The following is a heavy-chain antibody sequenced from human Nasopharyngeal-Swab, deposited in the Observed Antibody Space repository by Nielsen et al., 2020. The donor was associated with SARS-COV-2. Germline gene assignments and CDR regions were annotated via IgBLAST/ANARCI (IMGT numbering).Heavy chain of an antibody. CDR3: ARLYCGGDCSYYYYYGMDV. D-gene: IGHD2-21*02. V-gene: IGHV1-69*05. CDR1: GGTFSSYA. J-gene: IGHJ6*02. CDR2: IIPIFGTA. Sequence: SVKVTCKASGGTFSSYAISWVRQAPGQGLEWMGGIIPIFGTANYAQKLQGRVTMTTDTSTSTAYMELRSLRSDDTAVYYCARLYCGGDCSYYYYYGMDVWGQGTTVTVSS.